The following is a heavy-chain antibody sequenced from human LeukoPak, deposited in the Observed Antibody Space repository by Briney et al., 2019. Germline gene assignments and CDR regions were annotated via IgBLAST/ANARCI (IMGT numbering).Heavy chain of an antibody. D-gene: IGHD2-2*03. CDR3: ARPPSRGYSSSFEY. J-gene: IGHJ4*02. CDR2: IYPDESNI. CDR1: GYSFATYW. V-gene: IGHV5-51*01. Sequence: ESLKISCKGSGYSFATYWIAWVRQMPGKGLEWMGIIYPDESNIRYSPSFQGQVTTSADKSISTAYLQWSSLKASDTAIYYCARPPSRGYSSSFEYWGQGTLVTVSS.